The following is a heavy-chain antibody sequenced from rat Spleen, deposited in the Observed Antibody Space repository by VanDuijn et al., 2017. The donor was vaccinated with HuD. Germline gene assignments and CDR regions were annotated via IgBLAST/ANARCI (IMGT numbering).Heavy chain of an antibody. J-gene: IGHJ2*01. CDR2: SSSDGGRN. CDR3: TRRGYNNYFDY. Sequence: EVQLVESDGGLVQPGRSLKLSCAASGFTFSAYYMAWVRQATTKGLEWVATSSSDGGRNFYRDSVKGRFTISRDNAKSTLYLQMNSLRSEDTATYYCTRRGYNNYFDYWGQGVMVTVSS. D-gene: IGHD1-10*01. V-gene: IGHV5-29*01. CDR1: GFTFSAYY.